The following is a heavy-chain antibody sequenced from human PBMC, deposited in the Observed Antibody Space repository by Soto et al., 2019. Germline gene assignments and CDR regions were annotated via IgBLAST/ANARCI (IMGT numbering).Heavy chain of an antibody. Sequence: EVQLLESGGGLVQPRGSLRLSCVASGFAFSTHAMSWVRQAPGKGLEWVSTFSGSGGNIYYAESVKGRLTISRDDSKNTLYLQIDSLRVEDTAVYYCAKDPPWTVGPLAMDVWGQGTTVTVSS. V-gene: IGHV3-23*01. D-gene: IGHD1-26*01. CDR2: FSGSGGNI. CDR3: AKDPPWTVGPLAMDV. J-gene: IGHJ6*02. CDR1: GFAFSTHA.